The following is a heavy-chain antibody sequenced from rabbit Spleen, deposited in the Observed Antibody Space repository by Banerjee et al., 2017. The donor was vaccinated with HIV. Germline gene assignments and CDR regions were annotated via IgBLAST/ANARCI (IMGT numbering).Heavy chain of an antibody. CDR2: IAGSSSGFT. CDR3: ARDTGSSFSSYGMDL. Sequence: QEQLVESGGGLVQPEGSLALTCKASGFSFSSSDYICWVRQAPGKGLEWISCIAGSSSGFTYSATWAKGRFTISKTSSTTVPLQMTSLTAADTATYFCARDTGSSFSSYGMDLWGPGTLVTVS. J-gene: IGHJ6*01. V-gene: IGHV1S45*01. CDR1: GFSFSSSDY. D-gene: IGHD8-1*01.